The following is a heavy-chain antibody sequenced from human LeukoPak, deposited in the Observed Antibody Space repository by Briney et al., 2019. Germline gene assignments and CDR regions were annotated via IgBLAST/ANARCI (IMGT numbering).Heavy chain of an antibody. CDR1: GFTFSSYG. CDR3: AKSGNGGSSWYRGDFDY. Sequence: GGTLRLSCAASGFTFSSYGMSWVRQAPGKGLEWVSAISGTTGSTYYADSVKGRFTISRDNSKNTLYLQMNSLRAEDTAVYYCAKSGNGGSSWYRGDFDYWGQGTLVTVSS. V-gene: IGHV3-23*01. CDR2: ISGTTGST. J-gene: IGHJ4*02. D-gene: IGHD6-13*01.